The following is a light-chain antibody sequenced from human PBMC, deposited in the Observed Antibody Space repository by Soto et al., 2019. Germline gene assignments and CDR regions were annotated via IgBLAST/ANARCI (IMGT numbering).Light chain of an antibody. V-gene: IGKV3-11*01. CDR2: DAY. CDR3: QQRSNWPLT. CDR1: QRVSTY. Sequence: IVLTQSPATLSLSPGERATPSCRASQRVSTYLAWYQQKPGLAPRLVIYDAYNRATGIPARFSGSGSGTDFTLTISSLEPGDFAVYYCQQRSNWPLTFGGGTKVDIK. J-gene: IGKJ4*01.